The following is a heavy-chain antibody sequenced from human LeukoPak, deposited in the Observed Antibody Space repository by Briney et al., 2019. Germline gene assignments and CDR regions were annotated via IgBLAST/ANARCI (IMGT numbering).Heavy chain of an antibody. V-gene: IGHV6-1*01. D-gene: IGHD2-15*01. Sequence: SQTLSLTCAISGDSVSSNTATWNWFRRSPSRGLEWLGRMYYRSKYYNDYAVSVKSRITISPDTSKNQFSLQLNSVTPEDTAVYYCVKGGYAYYYYMDVWGKGTTVTVSS. J-gene: IGHJ6*03. CDR1: GDSVSSNTAT. CDR2: MYYRSKYYN. CDR3: VKGGYAYYYYMDV.